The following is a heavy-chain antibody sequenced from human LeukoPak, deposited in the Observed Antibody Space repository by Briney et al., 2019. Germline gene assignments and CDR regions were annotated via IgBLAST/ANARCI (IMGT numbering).Heavy chain of an antibody. V-gene: IGHV1-18*01. D-gene: IGHD2-15*01. CDR3: ARDPVEVAAPSEDGMDV. Sequence: ASVKVSCKASGYTFTDYGISWMRQAPGQGLEWMGWISAYNGNTNYAQKLQGRVTMTTDTSTSTAYMELSSLRSEDTAVYYCARDPVEVAAPSEDGMDVWGQGTTVTVS. J-gene: IGHJ6*02. CDR1: GYTFTDYG. CDR2: ISAYNGNT.